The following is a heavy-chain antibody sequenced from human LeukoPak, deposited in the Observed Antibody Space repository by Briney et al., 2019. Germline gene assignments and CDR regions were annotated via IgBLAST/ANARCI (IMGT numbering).Heavy chain of an antibody. CDR3: AKALVYDSSGYYSPPGH. J-gene: IGHJ1*01. D-gene: IGHD3-22*01. V-gene: IGHV3-9*01. CDR1: GFTFDDYA. CDR2: ISWNSGSI. Sequence: GGSLRLSCAAPGFTFDDYAMPWVRQAPGKGLEWVSGISWNSGSIGYADSVKGRFTISRDNAKNSLYLQMNSLRAEDTALYYCAKALVYDSSGYYSPPGHWGQGTLVTVSS.